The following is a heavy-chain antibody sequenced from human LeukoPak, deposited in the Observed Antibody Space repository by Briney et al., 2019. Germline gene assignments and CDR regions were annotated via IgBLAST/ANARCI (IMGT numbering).Heavy chain of an antibody. Sequence: KPSETLSLTCTVFGGSISSYYWSWIRQPPGKGLEWIGYIYYSGSTNYNPSLKSRVTISVDTSKNQFSLKLSSVTAADTAVYYCASSDTVTDANWFDPWGQGTLVTVSS. CDR3: ASSDTVTDANWFDP. J-gene: IGHJ5*02. V-gene: IGHV4-59*01. CDR2: IYYSGST. CDR1: GGSISSYY. D-gene: IGHD4-11*01.